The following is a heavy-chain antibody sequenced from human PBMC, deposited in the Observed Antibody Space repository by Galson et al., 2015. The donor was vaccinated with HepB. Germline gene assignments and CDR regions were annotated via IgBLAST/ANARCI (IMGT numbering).Heavy chain of an antibody. CDR1: GFTFSNTW. CDR2: IKSKTDGGTT. Sequence: SLRLSCAASGFTFSNTWMSWVRQAPGRGLEWVGHIKSKTDGGTTDYAAPVKGRLTISRDDSKDTLYLQMNSLETDDTAVYYCTTDVYFSSYWSWIDPWGQGTLVTVSS. D-gene: IGHD6-19*01. J-gene: IGHJ5*02. V-gene: IGHV3-15*01. CDR3: TTDVYFSSYWSWIDP.